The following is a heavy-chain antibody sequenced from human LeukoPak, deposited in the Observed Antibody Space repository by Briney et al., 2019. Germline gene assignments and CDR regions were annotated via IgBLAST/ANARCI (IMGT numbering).Heavy chain of an antibody. CDR1: GYTLTELS. V-gene: IGHV1-24*01. CDR2: FDPEDGET. CDR3: ATAVEWELRFDY. Sequence: ASVKVSCKVSGYTLTELSMHWVRQAPGKGLEWMGGFDPEDGETIYAQKFQGRVTMTEDTSTGTAYMELSSLRSEDTAVYYCATAVEWELRFDYWGQGTLVTVSS. J-gene: IGHJ4*02. D-gene: IGHD1-26*01.